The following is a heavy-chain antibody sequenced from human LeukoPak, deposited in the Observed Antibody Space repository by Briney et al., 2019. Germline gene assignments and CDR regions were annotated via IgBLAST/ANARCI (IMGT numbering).Heavy chain of an antibody. D-gene: IGHD2-15*01. CDR3: ARTYCSGGSCYPNWFDP. J-gene: IGHJ5*02. CDR2: INPNSGGT. CDR1: GYTFTGYY. Sequence: ASVNVSCKASGYTFTGYYMHWVRQAPGQGLEWMGWINPNSGGTNYAQKFQGRVTMTRDTSISTAYMELSRLRSDDTAVYYCARTYCSGGSCYPNWFDPWGQGTLVTVSS. V-gene: IGHV1-2*02.